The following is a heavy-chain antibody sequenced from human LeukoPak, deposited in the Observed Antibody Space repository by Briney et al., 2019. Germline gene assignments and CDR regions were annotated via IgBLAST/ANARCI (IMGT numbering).Heavy chain of an antibody. J-gene: IGHJ6*02. D-gene: IGHD2-15*01. CDR3: ARDIVVVPPDWGYYYNYYGMDV. V-gene: IGHV3-30*04. Sequence: GGSLRLSCAASGFTFSSYAMHWVRQAPGKGLEWVAVISYDGSNKYYADSVKGRFTISRDNSKNTLYLQMNSLRAEDTAVYYCARDIVVVPPDWGYYYNYYGMDVWGQGTTVTVSS. CDR2: ISYDGSNK. CDR1: GFTFSSYA.